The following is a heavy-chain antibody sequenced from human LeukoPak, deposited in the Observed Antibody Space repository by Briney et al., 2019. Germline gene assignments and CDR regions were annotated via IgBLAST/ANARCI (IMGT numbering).Heavy chain of an antibody. Sequence: GGSLRLSCAASGFTFSSHGMHWVRQAPGKGLEWAAFIWYDGSNKYYADSVKGRFTISRDNSKNTLYLQMNSLRAEDTAVYYCAKDGYNYGIDYWGQGTLVTVSS. CDR2: IWYDGSNK. CDR1: GFTFSSHG. V-gene: IGHV3-30*02. D-gene: IGHD5-18*01. CDR3: AKDGYNYGIDY. J-gene: IGHJ4*02.